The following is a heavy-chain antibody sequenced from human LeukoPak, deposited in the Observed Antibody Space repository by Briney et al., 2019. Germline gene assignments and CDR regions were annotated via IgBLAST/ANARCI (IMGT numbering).Heavy chain of an antibody. CDR2: INTNSGGR. CDR3: ARGPQQHLDY. J-gene: IGHJ4*02. Sequence: ASVKVSCKASGYTFTYYSMHWVRQAPGQGLEWMGWINTNSGGRNYTQKFQGRVTMTRDTSISPAYMELISLRSDDTAVYYCARGPQQHLDYWGQGTLVTVSS. D-gene: IGHD6-13*01. CDR1: GYTFTYYS. V-gene: IGHV1-2*02.